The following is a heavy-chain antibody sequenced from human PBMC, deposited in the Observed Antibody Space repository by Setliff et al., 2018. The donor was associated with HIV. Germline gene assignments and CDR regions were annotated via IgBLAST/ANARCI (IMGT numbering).Heavy chain of an antibody. CDR3: ARAGRALPLKSTVVNTRDPQYFAY. Sequence: SETLSLTCSVYGDSITSYFWSWIRQSPGRGLEWIGYVRYSGNTNYNPSLKSRVAISVDTSNQFSLRLTSVTPADTAVYYCARAGRALPLKSTVVNTRDPQYFAYWGRGALVTV. J-gene: IGHJ4*02. V-gene: IGHV4-59*01. D-gene: IGHD3-9*01. CDR1: GDSITSYF. CDR2: VRYSGNT.